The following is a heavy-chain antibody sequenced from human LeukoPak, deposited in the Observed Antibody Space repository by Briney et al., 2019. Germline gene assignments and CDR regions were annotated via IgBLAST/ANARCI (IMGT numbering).Heavy chain of an antibody. CDR1: GGTFSSYA. J-gene: IGHJ4*02. V-gene: IGHV1-69*13. CDR2: IIPIFGTA. Sequence: ASVKVSCKASGGTFSSYAISWVRQAPGQGLEWMGGIIPIFGTANYAQKFQGRVTITADESTSTAYMELSSLRSEDTAVYYCARVQEHVLVNVGYCSSTSCYGYGYWGQGTLVTVSS. CDR3: ARVQEHVLVNVGYCSSTSCYGYGY. D-gene: IGHD2-2*01.